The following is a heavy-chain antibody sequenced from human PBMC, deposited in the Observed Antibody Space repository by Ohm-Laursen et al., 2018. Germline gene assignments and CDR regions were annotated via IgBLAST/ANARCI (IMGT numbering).Heavy chain of an antibody. CDR3: ARDILTGLAEPAFDY. V-gene: IGHV1-46*01. Sequence: ASVKVSCKASGYTFVGYNMHWVRQAPGQGLEWMGIINPSGGSTSYAQKFQGRVTMTRDTSTSTVYMELSRLRSDDTAVYYCARDILTGLAEPAFDYWGQGTLVTVSS. CDR2: INPSGGST. J-gene: IGHJ4*02. CDR1: GYTFVGYN. D-gene: IGHD3-9*01.